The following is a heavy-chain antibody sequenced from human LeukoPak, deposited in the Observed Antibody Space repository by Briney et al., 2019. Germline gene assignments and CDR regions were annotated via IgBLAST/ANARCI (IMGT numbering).Heavy chain of an antibody. Sequence: PGGSLRLSCAASGFTVSSNYMSWVRQAPGKGLEWVSVIYSGGSTYYADSVKGRFTISRDNSKNTLYLQMNSLRAEDTAVYYCASLLWFGDLDIWGQGTMVTVSS. V-gene: IGHV3-53*01. J-gene: IGHJ3*02. CDR3: ASLLWFGDLDI. CDR1: GFTVSSNY. CDR2: IYSGGST. D-gene: IGHD3-10*01.